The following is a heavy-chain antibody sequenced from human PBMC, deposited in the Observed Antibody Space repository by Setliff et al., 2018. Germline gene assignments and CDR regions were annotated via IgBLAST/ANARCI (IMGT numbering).Heavy chain of an antibody. CDR3: VKDRVPDGVWDFDF. V-gene: IGHV3-23*01. CDR2: IYHNGGGI. J-gene: IGHJ4*02. CDR1: GYTFSTYS. Sequence: GGSLRLSCVGSGYTFSTYSMVWVRQAPGKGLQWVAGIYHNGGGIFYADSVKGRFTISRDNSRNTLYLQMNSLRVEDTALYYCVKDRVPDGVWDFDFWGQGTLVTVSS. D-gene: IGHD4-17*01.